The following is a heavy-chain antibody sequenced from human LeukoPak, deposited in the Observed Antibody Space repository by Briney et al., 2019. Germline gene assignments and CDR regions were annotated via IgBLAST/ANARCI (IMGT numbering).Heavy chain of an antibody. CDR1: GYTFTGYY. CDR3: ARGATYDFWSGYYSY. V-gene: IGHV1-2*02. Sequence: ASVKVSCKASGYTFTGYYMHWVRQAPGRGLEWMGWINPNSGGTNYAQKFQGRVTMTRDTSISTAYMELSRLRSDDTAVYYCARGATYDFWSGYYSYWGQGTLVTVSS. CDR2: INPNSGGT. J-gene: IGHJ4*02. D-gene: IGHD3-3*01.